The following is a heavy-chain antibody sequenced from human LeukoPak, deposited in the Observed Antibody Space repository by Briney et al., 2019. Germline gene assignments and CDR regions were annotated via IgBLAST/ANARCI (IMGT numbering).Heavy chain of an antibody. D-gene: IGHD6-13*01. CDR3: ARGRARAARTDY. CDR2: INPSGGST. V-gene: IGHV1-46*01. CDR1: GYTFTSYA. J-gene: IGHJ4*02. Sequence: GASVKVSCKASGYTFTSYAMHWVRQAPGQRLEWMGIINPSGGSTSYAQKFQGRVTMTRDTSTSTAYMELSSLRSEDTAVYYCARGRARAARTDYWGQGTLVTVSS.